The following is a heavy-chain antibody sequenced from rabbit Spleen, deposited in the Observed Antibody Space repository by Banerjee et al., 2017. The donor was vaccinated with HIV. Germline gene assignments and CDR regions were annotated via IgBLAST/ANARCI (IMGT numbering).Heavy chain of an antibody. CDR2: IDPIFGTT. V-gene: IGHV1S7*01. CDR3: VREVAAKFSL. D-gene: IGHD4-1*01. J-gene: IGHJ4*01. Sequence: QLKESGGGLVQPGGSLKLSCKASGFDFSRYYMCWVRQAPGKGLEWIGYIDPIFGTTTYASWVNGRFTISSDNAQNTVDLQMNSLTAADTATYFCVREVAAKFSLWGPGTLVTVS. CDR1: GFDFSRYY.